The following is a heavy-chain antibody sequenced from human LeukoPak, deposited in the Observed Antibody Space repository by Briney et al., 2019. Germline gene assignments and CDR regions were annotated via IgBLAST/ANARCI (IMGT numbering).Heavy chain of an antibody. V-gene: IGHV3-30*02. CDR1: GFTFSSYG. D-gene: IGHD2-2*01. CDR2: IRYDGSNK. CDR3: ARVPGDEPLSPAVGDY. Sequence: PGGSLRLSCAASGFTFSSYGMHWVRQAPGKGLEWVAFIRYDGSNKYYADSVKGRFTISRDNSKNTLYLQMNSLRAEDTAVYYCARVPGDEPLSPAVGDYWGQGTLVTVSS. J-gene: IGHJ4*02.